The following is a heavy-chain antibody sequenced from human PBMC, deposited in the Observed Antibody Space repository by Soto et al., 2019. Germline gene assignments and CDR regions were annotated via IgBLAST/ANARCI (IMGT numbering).Heavy chain of an antibody. CDR2: ISWDGGST. CDR3: AKDISSETTYYGMDV. CDR1: GFTFDDYT. Sequence: PGGSLRLSCAASGFTFDDYTMHWVRQAPGKGLEWVSLISWDGGSTYYADSVKGRFTISRDNSKNSLYLQMNSLRTEDTALYYCAKDISSETTYYGMDVWGQGTTVTVSS. D-gene: IGHD3-16*02. J-gene: IGHJ6*02. V-gene: IGHV3-43*01.